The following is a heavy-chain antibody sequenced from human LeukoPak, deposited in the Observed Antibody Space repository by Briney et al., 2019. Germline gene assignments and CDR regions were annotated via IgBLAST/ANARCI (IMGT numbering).Heavy chain of an antibody. J-gene: IGHJ4*02. D-gene: IGHD3-10*01. CDR2: ITPVTGPT. V-gene: IGHV1-69*01. Sequence: SVTVSCTTSGFRFGSYAINWLRQAPGQGPEWMGAITPVTGPTNYAQKFQDRVTITAVESTDTAYMEMSGLRSEDTAVFCATGSHGGGDYWGQGSLVIVSS. CDR3: TGSHGGGDY. CDR1: GFRFGSYA.